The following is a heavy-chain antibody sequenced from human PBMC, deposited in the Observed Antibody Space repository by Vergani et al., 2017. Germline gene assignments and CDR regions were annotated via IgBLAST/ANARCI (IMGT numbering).Heavy chain of an antibody. Sequence: QLQLQESGPGLVKPSGTLSLTCTVSGSSISLSNSYWGWIRQPPGRGLEWLGSIYHSGNTYYKLSLQSRVTISLDTSKNQFSLKLSSVTASDTAFYYCARHDDEDSYPNYWGRGTLVTVSS. J-gene: IGHJ4*02. V-gene: IGHV4-39*01. D-gene: IGHD5-24*01. CDR3: ARHDDEDSYPNY. CDR2: IYHSGNT. CDR1: GSSISLSNSY.